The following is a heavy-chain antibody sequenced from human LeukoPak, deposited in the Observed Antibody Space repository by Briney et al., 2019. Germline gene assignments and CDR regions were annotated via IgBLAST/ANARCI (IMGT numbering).Heavy chain of an antibody. J-gene: IGHJ5*02. CDR3: AKGRRFGEFWRSWFDP. V-gene: IGHV3-23*01. CDR1: GFTLSSNY. Sequence: PGGSLRLSCAASGFTLSSNYMSWVRQAPGKGLEWVSAISGSGGSTYYADSVKGRFTISRDNSKNTLYLQMNSLRAEDTAVYYCAKGRRFGEFWRSWFDPWGQGTLVTVSS. CDR2: ISGSGGST. D-gene: IGHD3-10*01.